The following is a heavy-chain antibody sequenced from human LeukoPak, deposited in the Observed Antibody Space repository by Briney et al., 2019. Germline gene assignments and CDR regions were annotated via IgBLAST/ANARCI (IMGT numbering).Heavy chain of an antibody. CDR1: GFTFSSYE. J-gene: IGHJ4*02. V-gene: IGHV3-48*03. D-gene: IGHD3-22*01. Sequence: GGSLRLSCTASGFTFSSYEMNWVCQAPGKGLEWVSYISSSGSTKYYADSVKGRFTISRDNAKNSLYLQMNSLRPDDTAVYSCARQEARGYLYEGLDYWGQGTLVTVSS. CDR2: ISSSGSTK. CDR3: ARQEARGYLYEGLDY.